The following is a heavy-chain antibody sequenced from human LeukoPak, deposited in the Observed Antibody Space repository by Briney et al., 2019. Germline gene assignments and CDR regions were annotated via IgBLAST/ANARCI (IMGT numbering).Heavy chain of an antibody. D-gene: IGHD3-22*01. Sequence: ASVKVSCKASGYIFPSYYMHWVRQAPGQGLEWMGIINPSGGSTSYAQKFQGRVTMTRDTSTSTVYMELSSLRSEDTAVYYCARERYYDSSGYYYYYYYMDVWGKGTTVTVSS. V-gene: IGHV1-46*03. CDR2: INPSGGST. J-gene: IGHJ6*03. CDR3: ARERYYDSSGYYYYYYYMDV. CDR1: GYIFPSYY.